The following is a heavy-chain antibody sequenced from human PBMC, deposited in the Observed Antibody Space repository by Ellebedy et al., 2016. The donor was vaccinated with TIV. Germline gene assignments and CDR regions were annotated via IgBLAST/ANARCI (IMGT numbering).Heavy chain of an antibody. Sequence: GESLKISCVVPGFTFSSHGMHWVRQAPGKGLEWVAVIWDDGSKKKSADHVKGRFTISRDNSRNTLYLQMNSLRAEDTAVYYCARDPRRITDSSSSYHEASLPYYYYYGMDVWGQGTTVTVSS. D-gene: IGHD3-22*01. CDR2: IWDDGSKK. V-gene: IGHV3-33*01. CDR3: ARDPRRITDSSSSYHEASLPYYYYYGMDV. CDR1: GFTFSSHG. J-gene: IGHJ6*02.